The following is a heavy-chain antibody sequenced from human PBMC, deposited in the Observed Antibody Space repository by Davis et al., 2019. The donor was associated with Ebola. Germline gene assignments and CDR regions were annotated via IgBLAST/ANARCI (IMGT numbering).Heavy chain of an antibody. Sequence: SVKVSCKASGGTFSSYAISWVRQAPGQGLEWMGGIIPMLGIANYAQKSQGRVTITADKSTSTAYMELSSLRSEDTAVYYCARDLGAAAGTGGDYWGQGTLVTVSS. J-gene: IGHJ4*02. CDR1: GGTFSSYA. CDR3: ARDLGAAAGTGGDY. CDR2: IIPMLGIA. D-gene: IGHD6-13*01. V-gene: IGHV1-69*10.